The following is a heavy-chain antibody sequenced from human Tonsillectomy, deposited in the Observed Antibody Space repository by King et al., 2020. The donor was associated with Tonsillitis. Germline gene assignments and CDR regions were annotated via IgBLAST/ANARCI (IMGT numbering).Heavy chain of an antibody. Sequence: VQLQESGPGLVKPSETLSLTCTVSGGSMSNHYWSWIRPPPGKGLEWIGYIYYSGSTKYNPSLKSRVTISMDTSKNQFSLRLSSVTAADSAVYYCAREYCNNTSCYFFDYWGQGTLVTVSS. CDR1: GGSMSNHY. J-gene: IGHJ4*02. D-gene: IGHD2-2*01. CDR2: IYYSGST. CDR3: AREYCNNTSCYFFDY. V-gene: IGHV4-59*11.